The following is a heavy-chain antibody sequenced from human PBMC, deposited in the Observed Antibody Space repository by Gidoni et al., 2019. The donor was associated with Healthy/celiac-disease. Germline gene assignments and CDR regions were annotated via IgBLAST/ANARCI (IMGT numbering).Heavy chain of an antibody. CDR3: ERALRFSYYYYDGMDV. Sequence: EVQLVETGGGLIQPGGSLRLSCAASGFTVSSNYMSWVRQAPGKGLEWVSVIYSGGSTYYADCGKGRFTISRDNSKNTLYLQMNSLRAEDTAVYYCERALRFSYYYYDGMDVWGQGTTVTVSS. CDR1: GFTVSSNY. V-gene: IGHV3-53*02. CDR2: IYSGGST. J-gene: IGHJ6*02. D-gene: IGHD3-3*01.